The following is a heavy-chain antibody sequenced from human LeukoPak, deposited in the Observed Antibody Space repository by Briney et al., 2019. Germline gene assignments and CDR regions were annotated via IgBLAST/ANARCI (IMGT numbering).Heavy chain of an antibody. V-gene: IGHV3-23*01. CDR1: GFTFSSYA. D-gene: IGHD2-2*01. CDR3: ATRATVVVPAAISAYYYYYGMDV. CDR2: ISGSGGST. J-gene: IGHJ6*02. Sequence: GGSLRLSCAASGFTFSSYAMSWVRQAPGKGLEWVSAISGSGGSTYYADSVKGRFTISRDNSKNTLYLQMNSLRAEDTAVYYCATRATVVVPAAISAYYYYYGMDVWGQGTTVTVSS.